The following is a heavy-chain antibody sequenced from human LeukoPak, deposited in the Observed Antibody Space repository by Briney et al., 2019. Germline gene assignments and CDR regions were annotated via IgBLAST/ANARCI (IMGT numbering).Heavy chain of an antibody. J-gene: IGHJ1*01. CDR1: GGSFSGYY. V-gene: IGHV4-34*01. Sequence: SETLSLTCAVYGGSFSGYYWSWVRQPPGKGREWVGEINHSGSTNYNRSRKSRGNISVETYKRQFSLKLSSVTAADTAVYYCATERGSFTRKYFQHWGQGTLVTVSS. CDR3: ATERGSFTRKYFQH. CDR2: INHSGST. D-gene: IGHD1-26*01.